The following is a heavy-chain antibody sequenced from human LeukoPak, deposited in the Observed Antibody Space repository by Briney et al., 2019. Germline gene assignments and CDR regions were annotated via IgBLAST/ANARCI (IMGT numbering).Heavy chain of an antibody. CDR2: IIPIFGTA. CDR3: ARDSRTYYYDSSGVYYFDY. D-gene: IGHD3-22*01. Sequence: ASVKVSCKASGGTFSSYAISWVRQAPGQGLEWKGGIIPIFGTANYAQKFQGRVTITADESTSTAYMELSSLRSEDTAVYYCARDSRTYYYDSSGVYYFDYWGQGTLVTVSS. V-gene: IGHV1-69*13. CDR1: GGTFSSYA. J-gene: IGHJ4*02.